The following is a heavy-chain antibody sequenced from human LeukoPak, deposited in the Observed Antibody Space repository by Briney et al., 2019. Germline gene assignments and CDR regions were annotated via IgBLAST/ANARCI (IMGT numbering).Heavy chain of an antibody. V-gene: IGHV4-31*03. Sequence: SETLSLTCTVSGGSISSGGYHWSRICQHPGKGLEWIGYIYYSGSTYSNPSLKSRVTISVDTSKNQFSLKLSSVTAADTAVYYCARWRYYDFWSGYYPSSCFDYWGQGTLVTVSS. CDR2: IYYSGST. J-gene: IGHJ4*02. CDR1: GGSISSGGYH. CDR3: ARWRYYDFWSGYYPSSCFDY. D-gene: IGHD3-3*01.